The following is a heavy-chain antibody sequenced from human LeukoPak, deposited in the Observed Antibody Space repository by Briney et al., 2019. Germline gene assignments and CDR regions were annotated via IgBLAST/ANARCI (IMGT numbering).Heavy chain of an antibody. CDR3: ARYSGSWSSFDY. V-gene: IGHV4-59*01. D-gene: IGHD6-13*01. CDR2: IYYSGST. CDR1: GGSISSYY. Sequence: PSETLSLTCTVSGGSISSYYWSWIRQPPGKGLEWVGYIYYSGSTDYSPSLKSRVTISVDTSKNQFSLKLSSVTAADTAVYYCARYSGSWSSFDYWGQGTLVIVSS. J-gene: IGHJ4*02.